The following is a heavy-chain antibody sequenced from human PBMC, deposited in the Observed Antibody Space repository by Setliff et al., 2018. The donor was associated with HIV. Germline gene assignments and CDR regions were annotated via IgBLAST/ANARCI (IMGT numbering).Heavy chain of an antibody. CDR1: GYSISSGFY. V-gene: IGHV4-38-2*01. D-gene: IGHD3-22*01. CDR3: ASRVYYYDSNNFLREEGFDP. CDR2: IYHSGST. Sequence: SETLSLTCAVSGYSISSGFYWGWIRQPPGKGLEWIGSIYHSGSTYYNPSLRSRVTISVDTSKNQFSLRLTSVTAADTAVYYCASRVYYYDSNNFLREEGFDPWGQGTLVTVSS. J-gene: IGHJ5*02.